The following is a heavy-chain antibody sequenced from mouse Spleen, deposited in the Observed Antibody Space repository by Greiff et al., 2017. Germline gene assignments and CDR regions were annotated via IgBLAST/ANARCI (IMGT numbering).Heavy chain of an antibody. J-gene: IGHJ2*01. V-gene: IGHV10-1*01. Sequence: EVNLVESGGGLVQPKGSLKLSCAASGFSFNTYAMNWVRQAPGKGLEWVARIRSKSNNYATYYADSVKDRFTISRDDSESMLYLQMNNLKTEDTAMYYCVRGVATDFDYWGQGTTLTVSS. CDR3: VRGVATDFDY. CDR1: GFSFNTYA. D-gene: IGHD1-1*02. CDR2: IRSKSNNYAT.